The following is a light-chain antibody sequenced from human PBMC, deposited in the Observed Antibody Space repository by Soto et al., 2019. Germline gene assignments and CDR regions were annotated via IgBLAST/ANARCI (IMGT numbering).Light chain of an antibody. J-gene: IGKJ1*01. CDR3: QQYNNWPRT. CDR2: GTS. Sequence: EVVITQSPATVSLSPGERATLSCRASQSVNSNLAWYQQKAGQAPRLLIYGTSTRATGIPARFSGSGSGTDFTLTISSLQFEDFAVYYCQQYNNWPRTFGQGTKVDIK. V-gene: IGKV3-15*01. CDR1: QSVNSN.